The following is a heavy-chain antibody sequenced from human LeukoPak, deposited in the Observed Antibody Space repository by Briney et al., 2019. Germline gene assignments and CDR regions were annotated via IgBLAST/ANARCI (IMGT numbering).Heavy chain of an antibody. CDR2: ISGSGGGT. CDR1: GFTFSSYA. D-gene: IGHD6-19*01. V-gene: IGHV3-23*01. Sequence: PGGSLRLSCVASGFTFSSYAMSWVRQAPGKGLEWVSSISGSGGGTYYADSVKGRFTISRDNSKNTLYLQMNSLRAEDTAVYYCAMQWLLLTYFDSWGQGTLVTVSS. J-gene: IGHJ4*02. CDR3: AMQWLLLTYFDS.